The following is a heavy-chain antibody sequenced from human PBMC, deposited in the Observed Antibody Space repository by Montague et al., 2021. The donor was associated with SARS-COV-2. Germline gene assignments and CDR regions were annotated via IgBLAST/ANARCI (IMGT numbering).Heavy chain of an antibody. CDR1: SGSFRGYY. Sequence: SETLSLTCAVSSGSFRGYYWSWIRQPPGKGLEWIGGINHSGSTTYNPSLESRVSISVDTSNKQFSLKVTSVTAADTAVYYCARLGAITLVRGITKADFSNYGMDAWGQGTTVTVSS. J-gene: IGHJ6*02. CDR2: INHSGST. V-gene: IGHV4-34*01. CDR3: ARLGAITLVRGITKADFSNYGMDA. D-gene: IGHD3-10*01.